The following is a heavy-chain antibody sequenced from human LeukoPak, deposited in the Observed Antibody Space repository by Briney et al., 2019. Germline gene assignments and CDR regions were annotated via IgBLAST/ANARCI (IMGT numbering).Heavy chain of an antibody. CDR3: ARGAYSSNWYLLDY. Sequence: GGSLRLSCVASEFTFSDYAMNWVRQAAGKGLEWVSVVRDSGGTTHYADPVKGRFAISRDNSRNTLYLQMNSLRAEDTAVYYCARGAYSSNWYLLDYWGQGTLVTVSS. J-gene: IGHJ4*02. D-gene: IGHD6-13*01. V-gene: IGHV3-23*01. CDR1: EFTFSDYA. CDR2: VRDSGGTT.